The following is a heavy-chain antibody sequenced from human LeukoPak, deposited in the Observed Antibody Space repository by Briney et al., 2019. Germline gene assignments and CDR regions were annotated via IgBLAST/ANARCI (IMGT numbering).Heavy chain of an antibody. V-gene: IGHV3-11*04. CDR3: VTESAWLFDY. CDR2: ISPNADII. CDR1: GFTFSDRY. Sequence: GGSLRLSCVAGGFTFSDRYMSWIRQAPGKGMEWVAYISPNADIIHYADSAKGRFTISRDNAKNALFLQVNSLRDEDTALYHCVTESAWLFDYWGQGTLVTVSS. J-gene: IGHJ4*02. D-gene: IGHD5-12*01.